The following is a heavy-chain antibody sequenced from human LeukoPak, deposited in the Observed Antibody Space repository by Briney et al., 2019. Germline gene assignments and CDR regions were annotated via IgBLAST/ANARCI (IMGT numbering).Heavy chain of an antibody. Sequence: GGSLRLSCAASGLTFSSYAMTWVRQAPGKGLEWVSVIYSGGTTYYADSVKGRFTISRDNSQNTLYLQMDSLRAEDTAVYYCARDPNYWGQGTLVTVSS. CDR1: GLTFSSYA. J-gene: IGHJ4*02. V-gene: IGHV3-66*01. CDR3: ARDPNY. CDR2: IYSGGTT.